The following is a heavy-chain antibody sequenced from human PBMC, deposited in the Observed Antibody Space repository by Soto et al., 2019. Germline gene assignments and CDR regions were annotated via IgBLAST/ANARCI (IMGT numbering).Heavy chain of an antibody. J-gene: IGHJ4*02. CDR3: AKDGNIPAAMPGY. V-gene: IGHV3-30*18. CDR1: GFTFSSYG. D-gene: IGHD2-2*01. Sequence: QVQLVESGGGVVQPGRSLRLSCAASGFTFSSYGMHWVRQAPGKGLEWVAVISYDGSNKYYADSVKGRFTISRDNSKNTLYLQMNNLRAEDTAVYYCAKDGNIPAAMPGYWGQGTLVTVSS. CDR2: ISYDGSNK.